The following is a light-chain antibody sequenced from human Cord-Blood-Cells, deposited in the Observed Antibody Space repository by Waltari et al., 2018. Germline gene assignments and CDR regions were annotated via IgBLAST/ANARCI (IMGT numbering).Light chain of an antibody. CDR3: QQYNSPWT. V-gene: IGKV1-5*03. Sequence: DIQMTQSPSTLSASVGDRVTITCRASQSISSWLAWYQQKPGKAPKLLIYKASSLESGVPSRFSGSGSGTEFTLTISSLQPDDFATYYCQQYNSPWTFGQVTKVEIK. CDR2: KAS. J-gene: IGKJ1*01. CDR1: QSISSW.